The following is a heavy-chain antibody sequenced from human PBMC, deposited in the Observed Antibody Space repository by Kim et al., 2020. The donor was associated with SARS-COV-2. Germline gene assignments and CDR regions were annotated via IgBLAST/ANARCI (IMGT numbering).Heavy chain of an antibody. CDR2: VNPSSGTT. D-gene: IGHD6-13*01. Sequence: ASVKVSCTASGYTFISHDINWVRQATGQGLEWVGWVNPSSGTTAYAPKFQGRITMARDVSMRTAYMELSSLRSDDTAVYYCARGLSSSWGWFDPWGQGTL. V-gene: IGHV1-8*01. J-gene: IGHJ5*02. CDR3: ARGLSSSWGWFDP. CDR1: GYTFISHD.